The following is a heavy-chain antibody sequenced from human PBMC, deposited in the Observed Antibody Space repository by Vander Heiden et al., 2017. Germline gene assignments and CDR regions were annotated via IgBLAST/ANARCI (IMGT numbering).Heavy chain of an antibody. J-gene: IGHJ4*02. D-gene: IGHD2-2*01. CDR1: GFSFGSYW. Sequence: EVQLVAPGGRLVQPGGSLRVSCAAYGFSFGSYWRRWVRKSQGKGLEWVATIKQDGSETNYAGSVKGRFTISRDNAHNSLFLQMSSLRGEDTAIYYCARGQTSWHYWGQGNLVTVSS. CDR2: IKQDGSET. CDR3: ARGQTSWHY. V-gene: IGHV3-7*01.